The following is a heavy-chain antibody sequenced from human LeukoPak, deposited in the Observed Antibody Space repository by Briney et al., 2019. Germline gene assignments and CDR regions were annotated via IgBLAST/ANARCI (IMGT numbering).Heavy chain of an antibody. Sequence: KPSETLSLTCTVSGGSISSSSYYWGWIRQPPGKGLEWIGSIYYSGSTYYNPSLKSRVTISVDTSKNQFSLKLSSVTAADTAVYYCARSELLFDYWGQGTLVTVSS. CDR1: GGSISSSSYY. V-gene: IGHV4-39*01. D-gene: IGHD1-26*01. CDR3: ARSELLFDY. CDR2: IYYSGST. J-gene: IGHJ4*02.